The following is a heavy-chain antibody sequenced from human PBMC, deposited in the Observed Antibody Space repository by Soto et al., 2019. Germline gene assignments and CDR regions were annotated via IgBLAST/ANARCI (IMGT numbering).Heavy chain of an antibody. CDR3: ARVSEQLVGNYYYYYGMDV. D-gene: IGHD6-6*01. V-gene: IGHV1-69*06. CDR2: IIPIFGTA. Sequence: SVKVSCKASGGTFSSYAISWVRQAPGQGLEWMGGIIPIFGTANYAQKFQGRVTITADKSTSTAYMELSSLRSEDTAVYYCARVSEQLVGNYYYYYGMDVWRQRTTVTVSS. J-gene: IGHJ6*02. CDR1: GGTFSSYA.